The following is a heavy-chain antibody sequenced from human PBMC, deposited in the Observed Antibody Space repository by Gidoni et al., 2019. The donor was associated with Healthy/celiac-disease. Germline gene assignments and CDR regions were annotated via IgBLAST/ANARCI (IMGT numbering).Heavy chain of an antibody. CDR3: ARDTTTVVTHDAFDI. V-gene: IGHV3-33*01. CDR2: IWYDGSNK. CDR1: GFPFSSFG. J-gene: IGHJ3*02. Sequence: QVQLVESGGGVVQPGRSLRLSCAASGFPFSSFGMHWVRQGPGQGLEWVAVIWYDGSNKYYADSVKGRFTISRDNSKNTLYLQMNSLRAEDTAVYYCARDTTTVVTHDAFDIWGQGTMVTVSS. D-gene: IGHD4-17*01.